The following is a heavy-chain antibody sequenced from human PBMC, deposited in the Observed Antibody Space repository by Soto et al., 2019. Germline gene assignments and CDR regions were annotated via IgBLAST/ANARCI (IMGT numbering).Heavy chain of an antibody. CDR3: AKDSVSNNGIYDAFDI. Sequence: VQLLESGGGLVQPGGSLRLSCEASGFTFSNYAMSWVRQAPGEGPEWVSTLGGGNDVFYADSVKGRFTISRDDSRNTLYLRMDNLRVEDTAIYFCAKDSVSNNGIYDAFDIWGQGTVVTVSS. D-gene: IGHD3-3*02. V-gene: IGHV3-23*01. CDR2: LGGGNDV. CDR1: GFTFSNYA. J-gene: IGHJ3*02.